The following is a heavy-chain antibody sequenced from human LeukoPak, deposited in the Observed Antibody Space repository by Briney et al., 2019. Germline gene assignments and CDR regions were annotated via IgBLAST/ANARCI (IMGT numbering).Heavy chain of an antibody. CDR2: IYYSGST. CDR1: GGSISSGGYY. J-gene: IGHJ4*02. CDR3: ATLTHRYGYFDY. Sequence: SETLSLTCTVSGGSISSGGYYWSWIRQHPGKGLEWIGYIYYSGSTYYNPSLKSRVTISVDTSKNQFSLKLSSVTAADTAVYYCATLTHRYGYFDYWGQGTLVTVSS. V-gene: IGHV4-31*03. D-gene: IGHD5-18*01.